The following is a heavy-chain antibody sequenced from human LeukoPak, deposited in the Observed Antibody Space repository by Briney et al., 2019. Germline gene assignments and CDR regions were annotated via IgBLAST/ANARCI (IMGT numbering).Heavy chain of an antibody. D-gene: IGHD3-10*01. Sequence: GGSLRLSCAASGFTFSSYAMTWVRQAPGKGLEWVSSISGSGGSSNYAESVKGRFTISRDYSKNTLYLQMNSLRAEDTAVYYCAKGGYYGSGSYYTYGGFDYWGQGPLVTVSS. J-gene: IGHJ4*02. CDR1: GFTFSSYA. CDR2: ISGSGGSS. V-gene: IGHV3-23*01. CDR3: AKGGYYGSGSYYTYGGFDY.